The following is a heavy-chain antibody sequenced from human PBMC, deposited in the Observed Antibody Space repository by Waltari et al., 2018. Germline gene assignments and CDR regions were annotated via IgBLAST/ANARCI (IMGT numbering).Heavy chain of an antibody. V-gene: IGHV4-59*01. J-gene: IGHJ1*01. CDR2: IYYSGST. D-gene: IGHD2-21*02. CDR1: GGSISSYY. CDR3: AREGDHGYFQH. Sequence: QVQLQESGPGLVKPSETLSLTCTVSGGSISSYYWSWIRQPPGKGLEWIGYIYYSGSTNYNPSLKSRVTISVDTSKNQFSLKLSSVTAADTAVYYCAREGDHGYFQHWGQGTLVTVSS.